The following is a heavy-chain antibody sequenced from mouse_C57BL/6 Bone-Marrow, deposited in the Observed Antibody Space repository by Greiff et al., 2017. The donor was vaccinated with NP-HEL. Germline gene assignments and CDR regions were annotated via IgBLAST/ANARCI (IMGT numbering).Heavy chain of an antibody. CDR1: GFSLTSYG. CDR2: IWSGGST. Sequence: VHLVESGPGLVQPSQSLSITCTVSGFSLTSYGVHWVRQSPGKGLEWLGVIWSGGSTDYNAAFISRLSISKDNSTSQVFFKMNSLQADDSAIYFCAREERGGAHLLWDRYAMEYWGQGTSVTVSS. D-gene: IGHD2-1*01. J-gene: IGHJ4*01. V-gene: IGHV2-2*01. CDR3: AREERGGAHLLWDRYAMEY.